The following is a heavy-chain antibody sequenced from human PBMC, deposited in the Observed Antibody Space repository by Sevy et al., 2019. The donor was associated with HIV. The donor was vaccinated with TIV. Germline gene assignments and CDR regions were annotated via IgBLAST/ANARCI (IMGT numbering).Heavy chain of an antibody. CDR1: GFTFSGSA. CDR3: TRHGFPYYDSSGYRYGMDV. CDR2: IRSKANSYAT. Sequence: GGSLRLSCAASGFTFSGSAMHWVRQASGKGLEWVGRIRSKANSYATAYAASVKGRFTISRDDSKNKAYLQMNSLKTEDTAVYYCTRHGFPYYDSSGYRYGMDVWGQGTTVTVSS. D-gene: IGHD3-22*01. V-gene: IGHV3-73*01. J-gene: IGHJ6*02.